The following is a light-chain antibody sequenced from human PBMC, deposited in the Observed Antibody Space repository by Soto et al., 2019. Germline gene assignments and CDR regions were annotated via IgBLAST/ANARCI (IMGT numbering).Light chain of an antibody. J-gene: IGKJ1*01. CDR3: QEYNNWPRT. V-gene: IGKV3D-15*01. CDR2: GAS. Sequence: EIVMTQSPATLSVSPGERATLSCRASQSVSSNLAWYQQKPGQAPRLLIYGASTRATGIPARFSGSGSETEFTPTISRLQSEDVAVYCCQEYNNWPRTFGQGTKVEIK. CDR1: QSVSSN.